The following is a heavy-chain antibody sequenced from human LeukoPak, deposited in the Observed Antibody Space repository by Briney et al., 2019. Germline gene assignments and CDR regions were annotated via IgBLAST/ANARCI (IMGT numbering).Heavy chain of an antibody. CDR3: ASLRRAYYYGSGSPRRGFDP. V-gene: IGHV4-30-4*08. CDR2: IYYSGST. Sequence: SETLSLTCTVSGGSISGYHWNWIRQPPGKGLEWIGYIYYSGSTYYNPSLKSRVTISVDTSKNQFSLKLSSVTAADTAVYYCASLRRAYYYGSGSPRRGFDPWGQGTLVTVSS. D-gene: IGHD3-10*01. CDR1: GGSISGYH. J-gene: IGHJ5*02.